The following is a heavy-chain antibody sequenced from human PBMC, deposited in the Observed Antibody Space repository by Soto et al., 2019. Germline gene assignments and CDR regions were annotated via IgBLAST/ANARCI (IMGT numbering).Heavy chain of an antibody. V-gene: IGHV3-30*18. Sequence: GGSLRLSCAASGLPFSSYGMHWVRQALGKGLEWGAVLFYYGSSNGYAVSVKGRFTISRDNSKNTLYLQMNSLRAEDRAVYYCAKDLDCDANHFAYWGQGTLVTVSS. J-gene: IGHJ4*02. CDR3: AKDLDCDANHFAY. CDR2: LFYYGSSN. D-gene: IGHD2-21*02. CDR1: GLPFSSYG.